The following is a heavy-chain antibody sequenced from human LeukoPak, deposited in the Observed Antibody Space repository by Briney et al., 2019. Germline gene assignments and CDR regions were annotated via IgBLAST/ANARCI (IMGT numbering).Heavy chain of an antibody. CDR2: INPNSGGT. J-gene: IGHJ4*02. V-gene: IGHV1-2*02. CDR3: ARERRQVRGTFDY. Sequence: ASVKVSCKASGYTFTGYYMHWVRQVPGQGLEWMGWINPNSGGTNYAQKLQGRVTMTTDTSTSTAYMELRSLRSDDTAVYYCARERRQVRGTFDYWGQGTLVTVSS. D-gene: IGHD1-1*01. CDR1: GYTFTGYY.